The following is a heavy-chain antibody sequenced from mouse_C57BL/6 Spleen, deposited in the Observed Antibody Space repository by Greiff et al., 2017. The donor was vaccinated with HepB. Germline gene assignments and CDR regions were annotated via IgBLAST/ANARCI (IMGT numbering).Heavy chain of an antibody. J-gene: IGHJ3*01. D-gene: IGHD3-2*02. CDR3: ARETAQVPAWFAY. Sequence: EVHLVESGGGLVKPGGSLKLSCAASGFTFSSYAMSWVRQTPEKRLEWVATISDGGSYTYYPDNVKGRFTISRDNAKNNLYLQMSHLKSEDTAMYYCARETAQVPAWFAYWGQGTLVTVSA. CDR2: ISDGGSYT. V-gene: IGHV5-4*01. CDR1: GFTFSSYA.